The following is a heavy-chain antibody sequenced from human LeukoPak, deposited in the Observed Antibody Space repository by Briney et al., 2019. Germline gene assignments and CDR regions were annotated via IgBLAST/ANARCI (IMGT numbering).Heavy chain of an antibody. CDR1: GFTFDDYA. Sequence: GRSLRLSCAASGFTFDDYAMHWVRQAPGKGLEWVSRINSDGSSTTYADSVKGRVTISRDNAKNTLYLQMNSLRAEDTAVYYCARDRSTTYYYMDVWGKGTTVTVSS. CDR2: INSDGSST. V-gene: IGHV3-74*01. CDR3: ARDRSTTYYYMDV. J-gene: IGHJ6*03. D-gene: IGHD2-2*01.